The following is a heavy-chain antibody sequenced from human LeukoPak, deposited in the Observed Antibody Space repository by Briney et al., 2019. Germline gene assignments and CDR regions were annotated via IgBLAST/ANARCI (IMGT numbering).Heavy chain of an antibody. CDR1: GGSISSGGYY. CDR2: IYHSGST. CDR3: ARHIRRFGELLRSWWFDP. J-gene: IGHJ5*02. D-gene: IGHD3-10*01. Sequence: SETLSLTCTVSGGSISSGGYYWSWIRQPPGKGLEWIGYIYHSGSTYYNPSLKSRVTISVDRSKNQFSLKLSSVTAADTAVYYCARHIRRFGELLRSWWFDPWGQGTLVTVSS. V-gene: IGHV4-30-2*01.